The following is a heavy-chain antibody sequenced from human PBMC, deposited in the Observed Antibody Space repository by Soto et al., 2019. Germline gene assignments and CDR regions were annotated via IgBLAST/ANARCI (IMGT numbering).Heavy chain of an antibody. CDR3: ERPGTTGTYYYYCGMDV. CDR2: IDPSDSYT. J-gene: IGHJ6*02. Sequence: PGESLKISCKGSGYSFTSYWISWVRQMPGKGLEWMGRIDPSDSYTNYSPSFQGHVTISADKSIITAYLQLSILKASDTAMYYCERPGTTGTYYYYCGMDVWGQGTTVTVSS. CDR1: GYSFTSYW. D-gene: IGHD1-1*01. V-gene: IGHV5-10-1*01.